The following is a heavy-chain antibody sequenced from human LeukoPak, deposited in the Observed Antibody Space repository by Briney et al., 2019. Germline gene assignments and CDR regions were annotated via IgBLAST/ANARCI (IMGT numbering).Heavy chain of an antibody. Sequence: SETLSLTCAVYGGSFSGYYWSWIRQPPGKGLEWIGEINHSGSTNYNPSLKSRVTISVDTSKNQFSLKLSSVTAADTAVYYCARADYSNYDAIDYWGQGTLVTVSS. CDR1: GGSFSGYY. D-gene: IGHD4-11*01. V-gene: IGHV4-34*01. CDR3: ARADYSNYDAIDY. CDR2: INHSGST. J-gene: IGHJ4*02.